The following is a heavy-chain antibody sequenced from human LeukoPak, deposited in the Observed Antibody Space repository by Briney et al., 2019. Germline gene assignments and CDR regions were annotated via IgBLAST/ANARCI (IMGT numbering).Heavy chain of an antibody. CDR3: AREGVTGKIDY. D-gene: IGHD2-21*02. CDR1: GYIFTGYY. J-gene: IGHJ4*02. V-gene: IGHV1-2*02. Sequence: ASVKVSCKASGYIFTGYYMHWVRQAPGQGLEWMGWINPNSGGTNYAQKFQGRVTMTRDTSISTAYMELSRLTFGDTAVFYCAREGVTGKIDYWGQGTLVTVSS. CDR2: INPNSGGT.